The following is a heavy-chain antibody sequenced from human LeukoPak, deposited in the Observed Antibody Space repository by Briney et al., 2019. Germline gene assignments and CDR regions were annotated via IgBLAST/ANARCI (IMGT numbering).Heavy chain of an antibody. D-gene: IGHD2-21*01. CDR2: THPYGDL. J-gene: IGHJ4*02. V-gene: IGHV4-34*01. Sequence: PSETLSLTCAVYGGSCSDYYCSWIRQPPGKGLEWIGETHPYGDLYYNSSLRSRLTISIDTSKTQFSLRLTSLTAADTAFYYSARGRDRSKAGEHWGQGTLVTVSS. CDR3: ARGRDRSKAGEH. CDR1: GGSCSDYY.